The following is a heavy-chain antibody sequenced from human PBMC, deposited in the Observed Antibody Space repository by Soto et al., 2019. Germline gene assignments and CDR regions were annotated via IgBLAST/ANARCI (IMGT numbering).Heavy chain of an antibody. D-gene: IGHD6-13*01. CDR3: ARQQLNRGPLSFDY. J-gene: IGHJ4*02. Sequence: KQSQTLSLTCAISGDSVSSNSAAWNWIRQSPSRGLEWLGRTYYRSKWYNDYAVSVKSRITINPDTSKNQFSLQLNSVTPEDTAVYYCARQQLNRGPLSFDYWGQGTLVTVSS. CDR1: GDSVSSNSAA. V-gene: IGHV6-1*01. CDR2: TYYRSKWYN.